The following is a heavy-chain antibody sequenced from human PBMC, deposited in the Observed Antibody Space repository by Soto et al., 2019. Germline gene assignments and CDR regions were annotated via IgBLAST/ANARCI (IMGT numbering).Heavy chain of an antibody. CDR2: IYHSGST. CDR1: GGSISSSNW. V-gene: IGHV4-4*02. D-gene: IGHD3-3*01. CDR3: ARGRGLPTIFGVVSLYYYGMDV. J-gene: IGHJ6*02. Sequence: SETLSLTCAVSGGSISSSNWWSWVRQPPGKGLEWIGEIYHSGSTNYNPSPKSRVTISVDKYKNQFSLKLSSVTAADTAVYYCARGRGLPTIFGVVSLYYYGMDVWGQGTTVTVSS.